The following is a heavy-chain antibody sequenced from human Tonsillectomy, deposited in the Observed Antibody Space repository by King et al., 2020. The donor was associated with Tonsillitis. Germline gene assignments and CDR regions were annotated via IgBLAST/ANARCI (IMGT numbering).Heavy chain of an antibody. CDR2: ISYDGSNN. CDR1: GFTFSSYA. V-gene: IGHV3-30-3*01. D-gene: IGHD4-17*01. Sequence: QVQLVESGGGVVQPGRSLRLSCAASGFTFSSYAMHWVRQAPGKGLEWVAVISYDGSNNYYADSVKGRFTISRDNSKNTLFLQMNSLRAEDTAVYYCARDFADPDYADLHFDSWGQGTLVAVSS. CDR3: ARDFADPDYADLHFDS. J-gene: IGHJ4*02.